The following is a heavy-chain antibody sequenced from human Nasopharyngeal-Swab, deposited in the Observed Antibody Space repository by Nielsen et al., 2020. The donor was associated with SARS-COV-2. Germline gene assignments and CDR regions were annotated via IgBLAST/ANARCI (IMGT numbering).Heavy chain of an antibody. CDR1: GGSISSGGYY. Sequence: SEPLSLTCTVSGGSISSGGYYWSWIRQHPGKGLEWIGYIYYSGSTYYNPSLKSRVTISVDTSKNQFSLKLSSVTAADTAVYYCASNSGWPDYFDYWGQGTLVTVSS. D-gene: IGHD6-19*01. J-gene: IGHJ4*02. CDR3: ASNSGWPDYFDY. V-gene: IGHV4-31*03. CDR2: IYYSGST.